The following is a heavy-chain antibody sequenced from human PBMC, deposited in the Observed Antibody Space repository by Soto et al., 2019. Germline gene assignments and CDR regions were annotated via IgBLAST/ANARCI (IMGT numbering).Heavy chain of an antibody. CDR3: AREVMILVVATPSAHWYFDL. D-gene: IGHD3-22*01. J-gene: IGHJ2*01. CDR1: GGTFSSYT. V-gene: IGHV1-69*08. Sequence: QVQLVQSGAEVKKPGSSVKVSCKASGGTFSSYTISWVRQAPGQGLEWMGRIIPILGIANYAQKFQGRVTITADKSTSTAYMELSSLRSEDTAVYYCAREVMILVVATPSAHWYFDLWGRGTLVTVSS. CDR2: IIPILGIA.